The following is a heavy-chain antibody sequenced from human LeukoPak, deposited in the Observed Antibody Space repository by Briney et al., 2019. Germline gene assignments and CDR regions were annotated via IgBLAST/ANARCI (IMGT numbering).Heavy chain of an antibody. CDR1: GYTFTGYY. V-gene: IGHV1-2*02. J-gene: IGHJ4*02. CDR2: INPNSGGT. D-gene: IGHD2-15*01. CDR3: ARDASSGFDGSYSSDY. Sequence: ASVKVSCKASGYTFTGYYMHWVRQAPGQGLEWMGLINPNSGGTNYAQKFQGRVTMTRDTSIDTAFMELSSLTSDDTALYYCARDASSGFDGSYSSDYWGQGSLVTVSS.